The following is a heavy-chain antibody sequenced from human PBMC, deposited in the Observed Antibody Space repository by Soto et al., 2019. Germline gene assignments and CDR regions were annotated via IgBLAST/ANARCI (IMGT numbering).Heavy chain of an antibody. D-gene: IGHD6-13*01. J-gene: IGHJ4*02. CDR3: ARRASKSAAYYFDY. V-gene: IGHV4-39*01. Sequence: SETLSLTCTVSGGSVSSSSYYWGWIRQPPGKGLEWIGSIYYSGSTYYNPSLKSRVTISVDTSKNQFSLELSSVTAADTAVYYCARRASKSAAYYFDYWGQGTLVTVSS. CDR1: GGSVSSSSYY. CDR2: IYYSGST.